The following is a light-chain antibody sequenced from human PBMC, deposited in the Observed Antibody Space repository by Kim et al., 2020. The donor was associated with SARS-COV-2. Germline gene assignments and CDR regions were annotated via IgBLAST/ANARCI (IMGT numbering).Light chain of an antibody. J-gene: IGKJ2*01. CDR2: SAS. CDR1: QGISIH. CDR3: QEYFTYPYT. Sequence: AAVGDSGTITCRASQGISIHLAWFQQSPGKAPKTLVYSASTLESGVPSKFSGSGSGTDFTLTINSLQPEDSATYYCQEYFTYPYTFGQGTKLEIK. V-gene: IGKV1-16*02.